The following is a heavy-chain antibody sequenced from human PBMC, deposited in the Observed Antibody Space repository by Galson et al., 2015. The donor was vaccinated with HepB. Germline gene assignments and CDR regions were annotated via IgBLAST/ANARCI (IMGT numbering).Heavy chain of an antibody. CDR3: AKDLGIVLVPAGLHY. J-gene: IGHJ4*02. V-gene: IGHV1-46*01. Sequence: SVKVSCKASGYTFTSYYMHWVRQAPGQGLEWMGIINPSGGSTSYAQKFQGRVTITRDTSASTAYMELSSLRSEDTAVYYCAKDLGIVLVPAGLHYWGQGTLVTVSS. CDR1: GYTFTSYY. D-gene: IGHD2-2*01. CDR2: INPSGGST.